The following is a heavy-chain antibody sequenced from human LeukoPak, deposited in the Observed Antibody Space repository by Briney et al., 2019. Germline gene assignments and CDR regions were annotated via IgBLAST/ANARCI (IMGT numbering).Heavy chain of an antibody. CDR1: GYTSTSYY. J-gene: IGHJ4*02. D-gene: IGHD3-10*01. V-gene: IGHV1-46*01. Sequence: ASVKVSCKASGYTSTSYYMHWVRQAPGQGLEWMGIINPSGGSTSYAQKFQGRVTMTRDTSTSTVYMELSSLRSEDTAVYYCARGPNVLLWFGEFLYYWGQGTLVTVSS. CDR3: ARGPNVLLWFGEFLYY. CDR2: INPSGGST.